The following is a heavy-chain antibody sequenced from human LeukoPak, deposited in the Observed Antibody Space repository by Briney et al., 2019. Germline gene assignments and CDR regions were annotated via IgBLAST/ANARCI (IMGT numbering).Heavy chain of an antibody. D-gene: IGHD2-21*01. J-gene: IGHJ4*02. CDR1: GFTFSSYG. V-gene: IGHV3-30*02. CDR2: IRYDGSNK. CDR3: AKDVYSRFDS. Sequence: GGSLRLSCAASGFTFSSYGMHWVRQAPGTGLEWVAFIRYDGSNKYYADSVKGRFTISRDNSKNTLYLQMNSLRAEDSAVYYCAKDVYSRFDSWGQGSLVTVSS.